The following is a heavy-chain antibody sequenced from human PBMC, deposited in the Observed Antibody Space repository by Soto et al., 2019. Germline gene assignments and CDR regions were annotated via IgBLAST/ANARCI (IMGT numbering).Heavy chain of an antibody. CDR2: ITSSSNSI. D-gene: IGHD2-8*01. CDR1: GVSFSSYT. CDR3: PRRMDAVADHCFDP. V-gene: IGHV3-21*01. Sequence: GGLQSLSCTAAGVSFSSYTMSCVSQAPGKGLEWVSSITSSSNSIYYADSVKGRFTISRDNAKNSLYLQMNRLRADDTAIYFSPRRMDAVADHCFDPWCPGPLITVSS. J-gene: IGHJ5*02.